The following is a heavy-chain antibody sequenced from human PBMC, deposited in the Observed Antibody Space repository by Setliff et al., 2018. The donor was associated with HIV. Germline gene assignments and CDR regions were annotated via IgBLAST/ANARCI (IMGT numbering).Heavy chain of an antibody. Sequence: PSETLSLTCSVSGGSIVNNKYYWTWIRQPPGKGLEWTGSIYHTGRTYYNRSLESRLTISIDTSKNQFSLKLTSVTAADTAMYYCASRIYYYDESRVLREEGFVPWGQGTLVTVSS. V-gene: IGHV4-39*01. J-gene: IGHJ5*02. CDR3: ASRIYYYDESRVLREEGFVP. D-gene: IGHD3-22*01. CDR1: GGSIVNNKYY. CDR2: IYHTGRT.